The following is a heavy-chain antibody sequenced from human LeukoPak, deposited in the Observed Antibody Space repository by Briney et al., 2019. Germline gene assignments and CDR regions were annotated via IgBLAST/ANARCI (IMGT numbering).Heavy chain of an antibody. D-gene: IGHD3-22*01. CDR1: GFTFDAYA. Sequence: GGSLRLSCAASGFTFDAYAMHWVRQAPGKGLEWVSLISGDGGSTYYADSVKGRFTISRDNSKNSLYLQMNSLRNEDTALYYCAKVGGNYHDNSGYGTWGQGTLVTVSS. J-gene: IGHJ5*02. CDR2: ISGDGGST. V-gene: IGHV3-43*02. CDR3: AKVGGNYHDNSGYGT.